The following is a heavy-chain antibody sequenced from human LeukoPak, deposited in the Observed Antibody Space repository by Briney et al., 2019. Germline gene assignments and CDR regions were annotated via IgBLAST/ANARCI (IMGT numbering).Heavy chain of an antibody. CDR1: GFTVSSNY. Sequence: PGGSLRLSCAASGFTVSSNYMSWVRQAPGKGLEWVSVIYSGGSTYYADSVKGRFTISRDNSKNTPYLQMNSLRAEDTAVYYCARGIDEWLYLNYWGQGALVTVSS. J-gene: IGHJ4*02. V-gene: IGHV3-53*01. CDR3: ARGIDEWLYLNY. CDR2: IYSGGST. D-gene: IGHD3-3*01.